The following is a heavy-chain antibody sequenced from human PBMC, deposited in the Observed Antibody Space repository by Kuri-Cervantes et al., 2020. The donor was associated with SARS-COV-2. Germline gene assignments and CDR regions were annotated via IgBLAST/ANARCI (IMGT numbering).Heavy chain of an antibody. Sequence: SCAISGDSVSSNSAAWNWIRQSPSRGLEWLGRTFYRSKWYNDYAVSVKSRITINPDTSKNQFSLQLNSVTPEDTAVYYCARDWDLAGGMDVWGQGTTVTVSS. J-gene: IGHJ6*02. CDR3: ARDWDLAGGMDV. CDR1: GDSVSSNSAA. D-gene: IGHD1-26*01. V-gene: IGHV6-1*01. CDR2: TFYRSKWYN.